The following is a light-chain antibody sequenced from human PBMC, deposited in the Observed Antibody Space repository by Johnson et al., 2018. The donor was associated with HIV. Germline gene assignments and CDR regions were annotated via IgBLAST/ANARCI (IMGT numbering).Light chain of an antibody. CDR1: SSNIGRNY. CDR2: DNN. Sequence: QSVLTQPPSVSAAPGQKVTISCSGSSSNIGRNYVSWYQQLPGTAPKLLIFDNNKRPSGIPDRFFGSKSGTYATRDIPGLQTGDEGDYYCVAWDISLNAYVFGAGTKVTVL. V-gene: IGLV1-51*01. J-gene: IGLJ1*01. CDR3: VAWDISLNAYV.